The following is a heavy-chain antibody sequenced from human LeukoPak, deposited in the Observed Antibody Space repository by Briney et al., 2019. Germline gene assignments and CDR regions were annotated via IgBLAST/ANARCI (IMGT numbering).Heavy chain of an antibody. D-gene: IGHD6-19*01. CDR2: ISSSSSYI. Sequence: GGSLRLSCAASGFTFSSYSMNWVRQAPGKGLEWVSSISSSSSYIYYADSVKGRFTISRDNAKNSLYLQMNSLRAEDTAVYYCAREVPNLVAVPNEYWGQGTLVTVSS. J-gene: IGHJ4*02. CDR3: AREVPNLVAVPNEY. V-gene: IGHV3-21*01. CDR1: GFTFSSYS.